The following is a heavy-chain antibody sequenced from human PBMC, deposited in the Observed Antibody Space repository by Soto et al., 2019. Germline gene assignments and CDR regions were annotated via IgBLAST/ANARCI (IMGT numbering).Heavy chain of an antibody. D-gene: IGHD4-17*01. CDR3: AKDISPRTMTRGNWFDP. CDR2: ISWDGGRT. CDR1: RFTFEDYT. Sequence: WGSLRLSCAASRFTFEDYTMHWVRQAPGKGLEWVSVISWDGGRTYYADSVKGRFTISRDNSKNSLYLQMNSLRTEDTALYYCAKDISPRTMTRGNWFDPWGQGTLVTVSS. J-gene: IGHJ5*02. V-gene: IGHV3-43*01.